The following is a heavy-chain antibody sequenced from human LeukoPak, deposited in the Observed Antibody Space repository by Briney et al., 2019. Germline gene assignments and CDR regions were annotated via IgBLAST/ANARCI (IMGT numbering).Heavy chain of an antibody. V-gene: IGHV3-15*01. J-gene: IGHJ4*02. CDR3: TRDLGKSMNY. D-gene: IGHD2/OR15-2a*01. CDR2: IKSKTDGGTT. Sequence: GRSLRLSCAPSGFTFSTAWMRWVRQAPGKGLEWVGLIKSKTDGGTTDYAAPVKGRFTIPTEDSKNTLSLQMHSLTSEGTAVYYCTRDLGKSMNYWGQGSLVTVSS. CDR1: GFTFSTAW.